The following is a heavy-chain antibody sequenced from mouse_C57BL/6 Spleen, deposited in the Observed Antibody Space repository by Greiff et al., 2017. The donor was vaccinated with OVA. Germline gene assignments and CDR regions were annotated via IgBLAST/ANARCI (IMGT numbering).Heavy chain of an antibody. CDR1: GYTFTDYE. V-gene: IGHV1-15*01. J-gene: IGHJ1*03. D-gene: IGHD1-1*02. CDR2: IDPETGGT. CDR3: TSGVAHWYFDV. Sequence: QVQLQQSGAELVRPGASVTLSCKASGYTFTDYEMHWVKQTPVHGLEWIGAIDPETGGTAYNQKFKGKAILTADKSSSTAYMELRSLTSEDSAVYYCTSGVAHWYFDVWGTGTTVTVSS.